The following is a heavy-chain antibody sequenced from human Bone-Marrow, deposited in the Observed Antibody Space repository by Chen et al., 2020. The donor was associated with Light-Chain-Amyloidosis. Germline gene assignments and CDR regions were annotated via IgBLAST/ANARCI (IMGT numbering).Heavy chain of an antibody. CDR3: ARLGYCSGGSCDSFAFDI. J-gene: IGHJ3*02. Sequence: EVQLVESGGGLIQPGGSLRLSCAASGVTVSSNYMSWVRQAPGNGLEWVSVIYSGCSTYYASAVKGRFTISRDNSKNTLYLHMNGLRAEDTAVYYCARLGYCSGGSCDSFAFDIWGQGTMVTVSS. D-gene: IGHD2-15*01. V-gene: IGHV3-53*01. CDR1: GVTVSSNY. CDR2: IYSGCST.